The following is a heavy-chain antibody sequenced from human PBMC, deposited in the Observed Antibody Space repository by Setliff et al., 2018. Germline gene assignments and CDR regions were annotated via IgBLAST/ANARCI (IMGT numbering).Heavy chain of an antibody. D-gene: IGHD2-21*02. Sequence: GASVKVSCKASGYTFSDYGVSWVRQAPGQGLEWVGWISPYNGKTYSAPKFEGRVMLTTDTSTTTAYLELKSLRSDDSAVYYCSRLVRYCTRTVCQRLSGDDYWGQGTRVTVSS. V-gene: IGHV1-18*01. CDR3: SRLVRYCTRTVCQRLSGDDY. CDR2: ISPYNGKT. CDR1: GYTFSDYG. J-gene: IGHJ4*02.